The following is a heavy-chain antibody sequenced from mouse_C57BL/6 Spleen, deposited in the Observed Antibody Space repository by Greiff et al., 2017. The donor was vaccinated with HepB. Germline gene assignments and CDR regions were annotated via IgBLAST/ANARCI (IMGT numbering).Heavy chain of an antibody. CDR3: ARMDDYYAMDY. J-gene: IGHJ4*01. CDR2: ISSGSSTI. V-gene: IGHV5-17*01. CDR1: GFTFSDYG. Sequence: EVKLMESGGGLVKPGGSLKLSCAASGFTFSDYGMHWVRQAPEKGLEWVAYISSGSSTIYYADTVKGRFTISRDNAKNTLFLQMTSLRSEDTAMYYCARMDDYYAMDYWGQGTSVTVSS.